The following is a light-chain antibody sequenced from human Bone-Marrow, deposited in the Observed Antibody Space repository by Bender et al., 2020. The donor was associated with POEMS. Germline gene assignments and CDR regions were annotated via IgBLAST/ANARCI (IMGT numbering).Light chain of an antibody. CDR2: QDD. J-gene: IGLJ2*01. Sequence: SYELTQPPSVSVSPGQTASIACSGDRLGDKYACWYQQRPGQSPVLVIYQDDKRPSGIPEHFSGSNSGNTATLTISGTQAMDEADYYCQAWDSSSAVFGGGTKLTVL. CDR1: RLGDKY. V-gene: IGLV3-1*01. CDR3: QAWDSSSAV.